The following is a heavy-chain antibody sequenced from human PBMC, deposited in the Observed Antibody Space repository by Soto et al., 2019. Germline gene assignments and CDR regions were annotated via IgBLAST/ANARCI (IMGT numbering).Heavy chain of an antibody. CDR1: GFTFSSYS. D-gene: IGHD6-13*01. CDR3: ARVGVAAAGT. J-gene: IGHJ4*02. Sequence: EVQLVESGGGLVKPGGSLRLSCAASGFTFSSYSMNWVREAPGKGLEWVSSISSSSSYIYYADSVKGRFTISRDNAKNSLYLQMNSLRAEDTAVYYCARVGVAAAGTWGQGTLVTVSS. CDR2: ISSSSSYI. V-gene: IGHV3-21*01.